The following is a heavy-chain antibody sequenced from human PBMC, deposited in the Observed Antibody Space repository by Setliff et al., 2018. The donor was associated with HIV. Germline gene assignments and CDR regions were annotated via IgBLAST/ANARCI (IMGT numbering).Heavy chain of an antibody. CDR3: ARDQKYGSGSYYKSGTFDY. CDR2: INAGNGVT. V-gene: IGHV1-3*01. CDR1: GYSFTYYA. D-gene: IGHD3-10*01. Sequence: GASVKVSCKASGYSFTYYAVHWVRQAPGQRLEWMGWINAGNGVTRYAEKFQGRVTFTRDTSASTAHMGLSSLRSADTAVYYCARDQKYGSGSYYKSGTFDYWGQGALVTVSS. J-gene: IGHJ4*02.